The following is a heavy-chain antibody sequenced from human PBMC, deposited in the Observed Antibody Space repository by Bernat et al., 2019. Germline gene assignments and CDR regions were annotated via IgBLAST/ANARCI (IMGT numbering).Heavy chain of an antibody. J-gene: IGHJ4*02. CDR2: IWFDGSNN. CDR3: ARDLRTSVTPGDF. Sequence: QVQLAESGGGGFQPGRSLNLSGAAPGLPFSSNGMPWVRQAPAKGLEWVAFIWFDGSNNYYTDSVKGRFTISRDNSKSTLYLQMNSLRAEDTAVYYCARDLRTSVTPGDFWGQGTLVTVSS. V-gene: IGHV3-33*01. CDR1: GLPFSSNG. D-gene: IGHD4-17*01.